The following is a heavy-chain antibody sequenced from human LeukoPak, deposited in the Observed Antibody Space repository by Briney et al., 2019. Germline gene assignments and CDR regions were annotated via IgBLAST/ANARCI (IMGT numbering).Heavy chain of an antibody. CDR1: GFTFSSYE. CDR3: ARDSSNYYDSSGYYHEAFDI. J-gene: IGHJ3*02. D-gene: IGHD3-22*01. Sequence: PGGSLRLSCAASGFTFSSYEMNWVRQAPGKGLEWVSYISSSGSTIYYADSVKGRFTISRDNAKNTLYLQMNSLRAEDAAVYYCARDSSNYYDSSGYYHEAFDIWGQGTMVTVSS. CDR2: ISSSGSTI. V-gene: IGHV3-48*03.